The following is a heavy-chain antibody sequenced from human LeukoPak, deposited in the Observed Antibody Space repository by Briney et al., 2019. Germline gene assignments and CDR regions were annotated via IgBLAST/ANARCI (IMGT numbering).Heavy chain of an antibody. Sequence: GGSLRLSCAASGFSFSSYAMTWARQAPVKGLEGVSAISGDGTRTYYADSVKGRFTISRDNSKNTLYLEMSSLRVEDTAIYYCAKWPEGAMDYFDYWGQGTLVTVSS. CDR3: AKWPEGAMDYFDY. CDR2: ISGDGTRT. J-gene: IGHJ4*02. V-gene: IGHV3-23*01. CDR1: GFSFSSYA. D-gene: IGHD3-16*01.